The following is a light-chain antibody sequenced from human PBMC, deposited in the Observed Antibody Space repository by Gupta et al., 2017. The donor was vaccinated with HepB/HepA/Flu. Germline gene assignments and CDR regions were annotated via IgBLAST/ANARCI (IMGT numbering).Light chain of an antibody. CDR3: AAGDDSRSGVV. J-gene: IGLJ2*01. V-gene: IGLV1-47*01. CDR2: RNN. Sequence: QSVLPQPPSASGTPGQRVTISCSGSSSNIGSNYVSWYQQLPGTAPKLLIYRNNQRPSGVPDRFSGSKSGTSASLAISGLRAEDEADYYCAAGDDSRSGVVFGGGTKLTVL. CDR1: SSNIGSNY.